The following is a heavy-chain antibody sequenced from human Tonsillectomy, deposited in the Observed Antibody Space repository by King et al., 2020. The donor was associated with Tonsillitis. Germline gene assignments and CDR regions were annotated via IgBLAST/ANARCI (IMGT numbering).Heavy chain of an antibody. D-gene: IGHD6-13*01. CDR2: IYYSGSV. CDR1: GGSISSSTYY. V-gene: IGHV4-39*01. CDR3: ARRPGGLAALTGGYFDL. J-gene: IGHJ2*01. Sequence: QLQESGPGLVKPSETLSLTCTVSGGSISSSTYYWGWIRQPPGQGLEGIGSIYYSGSVYYNPALNSRVTISVDTSKNPFSLNLSSVTAAATAVYYCARRPGGLAALTGGYFDLWGRGTLVTVSS.